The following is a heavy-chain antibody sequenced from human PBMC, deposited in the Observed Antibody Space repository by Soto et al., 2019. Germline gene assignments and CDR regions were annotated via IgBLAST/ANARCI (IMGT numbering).Heavy chain of an antibody. CDR1: GFICSTYG. D-gene: IGHD2-8*01. V-gene: IGHV3-33*01. CDR2: IWYDGTNE. CDR3: ARETNGGSFDI. Sequence: QVQLVESGGGVVQSGRSLRLSCEASGFICSTYGMHWVRQAPGKGLEWVALIWYDGTNEHYADSVKGRFTISKDNSKNTRHLEMSGLRVEDTAVYYCARETNGGSFDIWGQGTMVTVSS. J-gene: IGHJ3*02.